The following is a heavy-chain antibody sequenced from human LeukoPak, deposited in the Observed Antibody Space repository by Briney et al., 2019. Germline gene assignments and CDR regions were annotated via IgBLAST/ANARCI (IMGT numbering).Heavy chain of an antibody. J-gene: IGHJ6*02. CDR1: GDSISSYY. D-gene: IGHD2-15*01. CDR2: IYYSGST. Sequence: PSETLSLTCTVSGDSISSYYWSWIRQPPGKGLEWIGYIYYSGSTNYNPSLKSRVTISVDTSKNQFSLKLSSVTAADTAVYYCARDRWYPYYYYGMDVWGQGTTVTVSS. CDR3: ARDRWYPYYYYGMDV. V-gene: IGHV4-59*01.